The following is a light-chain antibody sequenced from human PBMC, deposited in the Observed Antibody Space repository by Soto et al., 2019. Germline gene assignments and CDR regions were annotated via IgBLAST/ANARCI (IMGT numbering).Light chain of an antibody. Sequence: DIPMTQSPSTLSASVGDRVTITCRASQSISSWLAWYQQKPGKAPKLLIYDASSLESGVPSRFSGSGSGTEFTRTIRSLQPDDFATYYCQQYTSYSLTFGQGTKVEIK. V-gene: IGKV1-5*01. CDR2: DAS. J-gene: IGKJ1*01. CDR3: QQYTSYSLT. CDR1: QSISSW.